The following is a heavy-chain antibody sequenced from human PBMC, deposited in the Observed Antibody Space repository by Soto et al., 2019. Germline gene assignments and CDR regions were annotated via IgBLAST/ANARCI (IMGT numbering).Heavy chain of an antibody. V-gene: IGHV5-51*01. CDR1: GYSFTSYW. D-gene: IGHD6-6*01. CDR2: IYPGDSDT. Sequence: GESLKISCKGSGYSFTSYWIGWVRQMPGKGLEWMGIIYPGDSDTRYSPSFQGQVTISADKSISTAYLQWSSLKASDTAMYYCARYSSSSLFYYYYGMDVWGQGTTVT. CDR3: ARYSSSSLFYYYYGMDV. J-gene: IGHJ6*02.